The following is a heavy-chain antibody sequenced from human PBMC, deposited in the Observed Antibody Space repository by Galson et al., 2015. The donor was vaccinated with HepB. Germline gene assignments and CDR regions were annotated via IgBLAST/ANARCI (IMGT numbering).Heavy chain of an antibody. CDR1: GGTFSSYT. D-gene: IGHD3-10*01. CDR3: ARAWGVRGVSNYYYGMDV. V-gene: IGHV1-69*02. Sequence: SVKVSCKASGGTFSSYTISWVRQAPGQGLEWMGRIIPIRGIANYAQKFQGRVTITADKSTSTAYMELSSLRSEDTAVYYCARAWGVRGVSNYYYGMDVWGQGTTVTVSS. J-gene: IGHJ6*02. CDR2: IIPIRGIA.